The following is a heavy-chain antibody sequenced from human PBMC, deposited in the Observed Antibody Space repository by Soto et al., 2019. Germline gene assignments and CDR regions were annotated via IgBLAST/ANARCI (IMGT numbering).Heavy chain of an antibody. CDR2: FHYSEST. D-gene: IGHD3-22*01. V-gene: IGHV4-39*01. CDR1: GGSISSGPYS. J-gene: IGHJ4*02. CDR3: TRGEYYDSSGFSAFSF. Sequence: SETLSLTCTVSGGSISSGPYSWGWIRQPPGEGLEWIGTFHYSESTYYNPSLESRVTISVDTSKNQFSLKVSSVTVADTAVYYCTRGEYYDSSGFSAFSFWGQGTLVTVSS.